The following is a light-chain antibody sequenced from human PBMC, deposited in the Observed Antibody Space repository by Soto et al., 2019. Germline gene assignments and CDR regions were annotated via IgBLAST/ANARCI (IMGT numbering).Light chain of an antibody. CDR1: SSDIGGYNY. J-gene: IGLJ2*01. CDR3: SSYGASSTL. V-gene: IGLV2-14*03. CDR2: DVS. Sequence: QSALTQPASVSGSPGQSITISCTGSSSDIGGYNYVSWYQQHPGKAPKLLIYDVSYRPSGISDRFSGSKSGNTASLTISGLQPEDEADYYCSSYGASSTLFGGGTKLIVL.